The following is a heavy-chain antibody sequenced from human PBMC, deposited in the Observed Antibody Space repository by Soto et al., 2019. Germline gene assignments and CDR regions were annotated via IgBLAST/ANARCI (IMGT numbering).Heavy chain of an antibody. CDR2: IAYSGST. V-gene: IGHV4-61*01. Sequence: SETLSLPCTVSGGSVRSDNYYWIWIRQPPGKGLEYIGYIAYSGSTNYNPSLKSRVTISVDTSKNQFSLKVASMTAADTAVYYCAMPTGFRPLDCWGQGTRVTVSS. J-gene: IGHJ4*02. D-gene: IGHD6-25*01. CDR1: GGSVRSDNYY. CDR3: AMPTGFRPLDC.